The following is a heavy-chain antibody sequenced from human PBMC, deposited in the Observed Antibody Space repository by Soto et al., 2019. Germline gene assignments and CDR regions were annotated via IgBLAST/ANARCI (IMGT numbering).Heavy chain of an antibody. CDR1: GGSISSGGYS. CDR3: ARARRGSYSFDY. J-gene: IGHJ4*02. Sequence: QLQLQESGSGLVKPSQTLSLTCAVSGGSISSGGYSWSWIRQPPGKGLEWIGYIYHSGSTYYNPSRKSRVTIAVDRSKNQFALKLSSVTAADTAVYYCARARRGSYSFDYWGQGTLVTVSS. CDR2: IYHSGST. D-gene: IGHD1-26*01. V-gene: IGHV4-30-2*01.